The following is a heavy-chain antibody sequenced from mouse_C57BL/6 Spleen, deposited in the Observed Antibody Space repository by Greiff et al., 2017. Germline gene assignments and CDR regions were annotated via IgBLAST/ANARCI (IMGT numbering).Heavy chain of an antibody. CDR1: GYTFTSYG. J-gene: IGHJ4*01. CDR2: IYPRSGNT. CDR3: ARCYWAMDY. V-gene: IGHV1-81*01. D-gene: IGHD1-1*01. Sequence: VKLVESGAELARPGASVKLSCKASGYTFTSYGISWVKQRTGQGLEWIGEIYPRSGNTYYNEKFKGKATLTADKSSSTAYMELRSLTSEDAAVYVCARCYWAMDYWGQGTSVTVSS.